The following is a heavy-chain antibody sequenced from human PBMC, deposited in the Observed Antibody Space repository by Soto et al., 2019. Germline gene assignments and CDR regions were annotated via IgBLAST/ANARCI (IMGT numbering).Heavy chain of an antibody. Sequence: ASVKVSCKASGYTFAGYYMHWVRQAPGQGLEWMGWINPNSGGTNYAQKFQGWVTMTRDTSIGTAYMELSRLRSDDTAVYYCARSVYMVRGADAFDIWGQGTMVTVSS. CDR2: INPNSGGT. V-gene: IGHV1-2*04. J-gene: IGHJ3*02. CDR1: GYTFAGYY. CDR3: ARSVYMVRGADAFDI. D-gene: IGHD3-10*01.